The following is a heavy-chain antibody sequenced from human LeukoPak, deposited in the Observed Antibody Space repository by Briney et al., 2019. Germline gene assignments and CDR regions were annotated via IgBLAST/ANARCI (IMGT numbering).Heavy chain of an antibody. CDR1: GFTFSNYA. CDR3: ARVDSGSACAS. CDR2: ISSNGGST. D-gene: IGHD6-19*01. V-gene: IGHV3-64*01. Sequence: PGGSLRLSCAASGFTFSNYAMHWVRQAPGKGLEYVSAISSNGGSTYYANSVKGRFTISRDISKNTLYLQMGSLRPEDMAVYYRARVDSGSACASWGQGILVTVSS. J-gene: IGHJ1*01.